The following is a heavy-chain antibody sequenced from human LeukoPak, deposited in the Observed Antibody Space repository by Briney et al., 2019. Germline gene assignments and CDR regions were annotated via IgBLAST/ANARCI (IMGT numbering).Heavy chain of an antibody. CDR3: ASIGYSSSWYYFDY. Sequence: SETLSLTCTVSGGSISSYYWSWIRQPPGKGLEWIGYIYYSGSTNYNPSLKSRVTISVDTSKNQFPLKLSSVTAADTAVYYCASIGYSSSWYYFDYWGQGTLVTVSS. V-gene: IGHV4-59*01. J-gene: IGHJ4*02. D-gene: IGHD6-13*01. CDR1: GGSISSYY. CDR2: IYYSGST.